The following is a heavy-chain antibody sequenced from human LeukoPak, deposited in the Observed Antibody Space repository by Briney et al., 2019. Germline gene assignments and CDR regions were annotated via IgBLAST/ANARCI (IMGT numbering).Heavy chain of an antibody. D-gene: IGHD1-14*01. CDR3: TRDRVTTDY. CDR1: GFNFGDYS. J-gene: IGHJ4*02. Sequence: PGGSLRLSCTTSGFNFGDYSMTWFRQAPGKGLEWVSFIRSKAAGGTTDYTASVKGRFTLSRDDSKSIAYLQMNSLKTEDTAVYYCTRDRVTTDYWGQGTLVTVSS. V-gene: IGHV3-49*01. CDR2: IRSKAAGGTT.